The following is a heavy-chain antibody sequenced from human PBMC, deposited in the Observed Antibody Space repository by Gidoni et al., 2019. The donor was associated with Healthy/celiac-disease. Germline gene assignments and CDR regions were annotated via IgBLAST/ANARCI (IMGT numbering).Heavy chain of an antibody. CDR2: ITGSGGST. CDR1: GFIFSSYA. D-gene: IGHD3-9*01. J-gene: IGHJ5*02. Sequence: EVQLLESGGGLVQPGGSLRLSCAASGFIFSSYAMIWVRQAPGKGLEWVSAITGSGGSTYFADSVKGRFTISRDNSMNTLYLQMNSLRAEDTAVYYCAKDSPQSGTGYLNRFDPWGQGTLVTVSS. CDR3: AKDSPQSGTGYLNRFDP. V-gene: IGHV3-23*01.